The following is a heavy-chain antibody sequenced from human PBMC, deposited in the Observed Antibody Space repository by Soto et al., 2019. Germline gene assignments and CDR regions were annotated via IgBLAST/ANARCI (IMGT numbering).Heavy chain of an antibody. V-gene: IGHV2-5*01. CDR2: IFWTNDT. D-gene: IGHD2-8*02. J-gene: IGHJ4*02. CDR1: GFSLKTSGVG. Sequence: QITLKESGPTLVNPTQTLTLTCTFSGFSLKTSGVGVGWIRQPPGKAPEWLALIFWTNDTRYSSSLQNRLTITKDTPKNQVVLTMTNMDPVDTATYYSQHRRTVFSDTVAEFDYWGQGTLVTVSS. CDR3: QHRRTVFSDTVAEFDY.